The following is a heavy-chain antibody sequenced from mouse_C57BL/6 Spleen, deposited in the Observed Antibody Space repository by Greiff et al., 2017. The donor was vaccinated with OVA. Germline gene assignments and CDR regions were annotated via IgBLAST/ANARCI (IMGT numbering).Heavy chain of an antibody. Sequence: QVQLQQPGAELVKPGASVKLSCKASGYTFTSYWMHWVKQRPGQGLEWIGMIHPNSGCTNYNEKFKSKATLTVDKSSSTAYRQLSSLTSADSAVDYGARPTVITGPWYVDVWGTGTTVTVSS. V-gene: IGHV1-64*01. CDR2: IHPNSGCT. J-gene: IGHJ1*03. CDR3: ARPTVITGPWYVDV. D-gene: IGHD2-4*01. CDR1: GYTFTSYW.